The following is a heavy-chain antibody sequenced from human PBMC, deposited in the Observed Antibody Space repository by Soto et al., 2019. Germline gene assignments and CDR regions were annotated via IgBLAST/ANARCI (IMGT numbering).Heavy chain of an antibody. CDR2: IIPILGIA. CDR1: GGTFSSYT. Sequence: QVQLVQSXAEVKKPGSSVKVSCKASGGTFSSYTISWVRQAPGQGLEWMGRIIPILGIANYAQKFQGRVTITADKSTSTAYMELSSLRSEDTAVYYCAREEYYYGSGAFFDYWGQGTLVTVSS. D-gene: IGHD3-10*01. J-gene: IGHJ4*02. CDR3: AREEYYYGSGAFFDY. V-gene: IGHV1-69*08.